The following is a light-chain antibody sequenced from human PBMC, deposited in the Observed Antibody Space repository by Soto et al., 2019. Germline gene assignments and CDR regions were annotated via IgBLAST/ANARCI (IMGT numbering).Light chain of an antibody. V-gene: IGLV2-14*01. CDR2: EVT. CDR3: SSYTSSNSLV. Sequence: QSALTQPASVSGSPGQSVTISCTGTNSDVGGDNHVSWYQQLPGKAPKLIIYEVTNRPSGLSNRFSGSKSGNTASLTISGLQAEDEADYYCSSYTSSNSLVFGAGTKLTVL. J-gene: IGLJ1*01. CDR1: NSDVGGDNH.